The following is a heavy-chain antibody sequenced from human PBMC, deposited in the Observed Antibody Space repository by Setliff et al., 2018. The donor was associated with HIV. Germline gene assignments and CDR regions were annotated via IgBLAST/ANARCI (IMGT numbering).Heavy chain of an antibody. J-gene: IGHJ4*02. V-gene: IGHV4-4*09. CDR1: GGSISSYY. CDR3: ARTPEDYDQYFFDR. D-gene: IGHD3-22*01. CDR2: IYTSGST. Sequence: KPSETLSLTCTVSGGSISSYYWSWIRQPPGKGLEWIGYIYTSGSTNYNPSLEGRVTISVDTSKNQFSLKLSSVTAADTAVYYCARTPEDYDQYFFDRWGQGTLVTVSS.